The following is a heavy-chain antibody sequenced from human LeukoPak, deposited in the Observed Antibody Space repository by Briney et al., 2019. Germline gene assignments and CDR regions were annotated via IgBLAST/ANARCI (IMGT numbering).Heavy chain of an antibody. J-gene: IGHJ3*02. CDR3: ARGDIVVVPAAQNAFDI. CDR2: IYHSGST. V-gene: IGHV4-38-2*02. CDR1: GCSISSGYY. D-gene: IGHD2-2*01. Sequence: SETLSLTCTVSGCSISSGYYWGWIRQPPGKGLEWIGSIYHSGSTYYNPSLKSRVTISVDTSKNQFSLKLSSVTAADTAVYYCARGDIVVVPAAQNAFDIWGQGTMVTVSS.